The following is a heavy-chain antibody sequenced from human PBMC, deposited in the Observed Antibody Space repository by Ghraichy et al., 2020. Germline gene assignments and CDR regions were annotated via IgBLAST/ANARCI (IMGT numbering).Heavy chain of an antibody. Sequence: SETLSLTCAVYGGSFSGYYWSWIRQPPGKGLEWIGEINHSGSTNYNPSLKSRVTISVDTSKNQFSLKLSSVTAADTAVYYCARDYVLRYFDWLPYEPYNWFDPWGQGTLVTVTS. D-gene: IGHD3-9*01. CDR3: ARDYVLRYFDWLPYEPYNWFDP. V-gene: IGHV4-34*01. CDR2: INHSGST. J-gene: IGHJ5*02. CDR1: GGSFSGYY.